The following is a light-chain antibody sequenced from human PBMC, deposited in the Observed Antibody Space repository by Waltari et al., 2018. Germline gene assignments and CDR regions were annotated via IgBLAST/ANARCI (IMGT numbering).Light chain of an antibody. J-gene: IGKJ2*01. Sequence: DIQITQSPSSLSASVGDRVTITCRASQSSSSYLTWYQQKPGKAPKLLIYAASSLQSGVPSRFSGSGSGTAFPLTISRLQPEDFATYYCQQSYSTLMYTFGQGTKLEIK. CDR2: AAS. V-gene: IGKV1-39*01. CDR3: QQSYSTLMYT. CDR1: QSSSSY.